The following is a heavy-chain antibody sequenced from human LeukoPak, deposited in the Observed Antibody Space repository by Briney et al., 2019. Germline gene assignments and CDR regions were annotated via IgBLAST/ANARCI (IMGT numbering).Heavy chain of an antibody. CDR1: GGSISSYY. Sequence: SETLSLTCTVSGGSISSYYWSWIRQPPGKGLEWIGYIYYSGSTNYNPSLKSRVTISVDTSKNQFSLKLSSVTPADTAMYYCARENTDAFDIWGQGTMVTVSS. V-gene: IGHV4-59*01. CDR2: IYYSGST. D-gene: IGHD2/OR15-2a*01. CDR3: ARENTDAFDI. J-gene: IGHJ3*02.